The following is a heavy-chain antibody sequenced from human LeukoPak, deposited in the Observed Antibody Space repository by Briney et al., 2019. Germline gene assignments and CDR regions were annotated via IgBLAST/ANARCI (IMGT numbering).Heavy chain of an antibody. CDR3: AREWSSSFLRYYYYYMDV. D-gene: IGHD6-6*01. Sequence: GSLRLSCAASGFTFSSYVMSWVRQAPGKGLEWIGEINHSGSTNYNPSLKSRVTISVDTSKNQFSLKLSSVTAADTAVYYCAREWSSSFLRYYYYYMDVWGKGTTVTVSS. V-gene: IGHV4-34*01. J-gene: IGHJ6*03. CDR2: INHSGST. CDR1: GFTFSSYV.